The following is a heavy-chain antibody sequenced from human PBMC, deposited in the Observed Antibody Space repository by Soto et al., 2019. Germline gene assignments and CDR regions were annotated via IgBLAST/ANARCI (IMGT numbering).Heavy chain of an antibody. D-gene: IGHD3-3*01. V-gene: IGHV2-5*02. CDR3: ASRPWSDSFDS. CDR1: GFSVSTTGVS. CDR2: IYWDDDK. Sequence: SGPTLVNPTQTLTLTCSFSGFSVSTTGVSMGWIRQPPGKDLEWLAGIYWDDDKRYNPSLRTRLTITKDTSKNEVVLKMTNMDPVDKAKYYCASRPWSDSFDSWGQGTLVTVSS. J-gene: IGHJ4*02.